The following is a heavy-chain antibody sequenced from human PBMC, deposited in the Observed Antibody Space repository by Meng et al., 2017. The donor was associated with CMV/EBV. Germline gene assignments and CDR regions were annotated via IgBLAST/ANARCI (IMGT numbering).Heavy chain of an antibody. Sequence: SLKISCAASGFTFDDYAMHWVRQAPGKGREWVSGISWNSGSIGYADSVKGRFTISRDNAKNSLYLQMNSLRAEDTALYYCAKDESSSWYGNWFDPWGQGTLVTVSS. CDR3: AKDESSSWYGNWFDP. J-gene: IGHJ5*02. CDR1: GFTFDDYA. CDR2: ISWNSGSI. V-gene: IGHV3-9*01. D-gene: IGHD6-13*01.